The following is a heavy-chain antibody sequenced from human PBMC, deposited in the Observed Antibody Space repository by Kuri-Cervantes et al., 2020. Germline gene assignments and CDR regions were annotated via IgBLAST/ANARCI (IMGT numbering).Heavy chain of an antibody. CDR3: ARETVTGDVYNYYGMDV. J-gene: IGHJ6*02. CDR2: IIPIFGTA. CDR1: GGTFSSYA. V-gene: IGHV1-69*13. Sequence: SVKVSCKASGGTFSSYAISWVRQAPGQGLEWMGGIIPIFGTANYAQKFQGRVTITADESTSTAYMELSSLRSEDTAVYYCARETVTGDVYNYYGMDVWGQGTTVTVSS. D-gene: IGHD7-27*01.